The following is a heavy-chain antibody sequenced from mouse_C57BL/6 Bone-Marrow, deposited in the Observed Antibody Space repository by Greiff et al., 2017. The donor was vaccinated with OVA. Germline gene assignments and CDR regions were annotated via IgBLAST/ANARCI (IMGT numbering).Heavy chain of an antibody. V-gene: IGHV5-16*01. D-gene: IGHD2-1*01. J-gene: IGHJ3*01. CDR1: GFTFSDYY. CDR2: INYDGSST. CDR3: ARDYYGIAY. Sequence: EVKLVESEGGLVQPGSSMKLSCTASGFTFSDYYMSWVRQVPEKGLEWVANINYDGSSTYYLDSLKSRFIISRDNAKNILYLQMSSLKSEDTATYYCARDYYGIAYWGQGTLVTVSA.